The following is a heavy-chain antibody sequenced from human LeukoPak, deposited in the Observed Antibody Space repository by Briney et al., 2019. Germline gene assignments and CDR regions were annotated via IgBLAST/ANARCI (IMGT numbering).Heavy chain of an antibody. Sequence: GGSLRLSCAASGFTVSSNYMTWVRQTPGRGLEWVSVLYSGGITYYADSVKGRFTISRDNSKNTLYLQMISLKAEDTAVYYCARDKKTDDYGDYWPWVVDYWGQGTLVTVSS. V-gene: IGHV3-66*01. J-gene: IGHJ4*02. D-gene: IGHD4-17*01. CDR1: GFTVSSNY. CDR2: LYSGGIT. CDR3: ARDKKTDDYGDYWPWVVDY.